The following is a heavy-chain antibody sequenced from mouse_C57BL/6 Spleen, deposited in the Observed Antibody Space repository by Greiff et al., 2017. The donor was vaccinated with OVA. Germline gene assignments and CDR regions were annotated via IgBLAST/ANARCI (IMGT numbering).Heavy chain of an antibody. V-gene: IGHV1-64*01. J-gene: IGHJ4*01. Sequence: QVQLQQPGAELVKPGASVKLSCKASGYTFTSYWMHWVKQRPGQGLAWIGMIHPNSGSTNYNEKFKSKATLTVDKSSSTAYMQLSSLTSEDSAVYYCARSEGGYYYGSSPYYYAMDYWGQGTSVTVSS. CDR3: ARSEGGYYYGSSPYYYAMDY. CDR2: IHPNSGST. D-gene: IGHD1-1*01. CDR1: GYTFTSYW.